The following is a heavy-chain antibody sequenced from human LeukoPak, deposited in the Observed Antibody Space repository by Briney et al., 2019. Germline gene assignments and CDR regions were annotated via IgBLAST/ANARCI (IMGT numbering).Heavy chain of an antibody. CDR3: AISSPLVWLLNYYMDF. CDR1: GYTFTGYY. D-gene: IGHD3-3*01. J-gene: IGHJ6*03. Sequence: ASVKVSCKASGYTFTGYYMHWVRQAPGQGLQWMGWINPNSGGTNYAQKFQGRVTMTRDTSISTAYMELSRLRSDDTAVYYCAISSPLVWLLNYYMDFWGKGTTVTVSS. CDR2: INPNSGGT. V-gene: IGHV1-2*02.